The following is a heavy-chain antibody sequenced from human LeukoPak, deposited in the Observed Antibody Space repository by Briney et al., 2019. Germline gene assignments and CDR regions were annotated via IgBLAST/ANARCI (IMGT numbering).Heavy chain of an antibody. Sequence: GGSLRLSCEASGFDFSSHWMHWVRQAPGKGLVWISNIRGDGSLLGYADSVKGRFTVSRDNAKNTLFLHMTSLRAEDMAVYYCARDEVGAPPIDYWGQGALVTVSS. CDR2: IRGDGSLL. J-gene: IGHJ4*02. CDR1: GFDFSSHW. CDR3: ARDEVGAPPIDY. D-gene: IGHD1-26*01. V-gene: IGHV3-74*01.